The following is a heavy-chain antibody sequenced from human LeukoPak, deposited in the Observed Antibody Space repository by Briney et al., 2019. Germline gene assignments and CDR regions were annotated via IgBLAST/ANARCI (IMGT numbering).Heavy chain of an antibody. V-gene: IGHV4-59*01. CDR2: IYYSGST. D-gene: IGHD1-26*01. CDR1: GGSISSYY. J-gene: IGHJ3*02. Sequence: PSETLSLTXTVSGGSISSYYWSWIRQAPGKGLEWIGYIYYSGSTNYNPSLKSRVTISVDTSKNQFSLKLSSVTAADTAVYYCATHSGSYFGDAFGIWGQGTMVTVSS. CDR3: ATHSGSYFGDAFGI.